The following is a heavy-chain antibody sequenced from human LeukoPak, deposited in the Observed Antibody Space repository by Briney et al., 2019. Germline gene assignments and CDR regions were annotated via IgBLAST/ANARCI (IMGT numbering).Heavy chain of an antibody. CDR3: ARDIYYYDSSGSFDL. D-gene: IGHD3-22*01. J-gene: IGHJ2*01. CDR1: GYTFTGYY. Sequence: ASVKVSCKASGYTFTGYYMHWVRQAPGQGLEWMGWINPNSGGTNYAQKFQGRVTMTRDTSISTAYMELSRLRSDDTAVYYCARDIYYYDSSGSFDLWGRGTLVTVSS. V-gene: IGHV1-2*02. CDR2: INPNSGGT.